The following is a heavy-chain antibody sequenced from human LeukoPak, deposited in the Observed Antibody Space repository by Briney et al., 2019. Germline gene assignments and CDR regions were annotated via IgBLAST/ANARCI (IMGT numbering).Heavy chain of an antibody. CDR2: IYGGGST. CDR1: GFSVSGNY. D-gene: IGHD3-10*02. V-gene: IGHV3-53*01. Sequence: GGSLRLSCAASGFSVSGNYMNWVRQAPGKGLEWVSVIYGGGSTFYADSVKGGLIIFRENSENTLYLQMNILRADETAVYYCPLFPGLGYWGQGPLVPVSS. CDR3: PLFPGLGY. J-gene: IGHJ4*02.